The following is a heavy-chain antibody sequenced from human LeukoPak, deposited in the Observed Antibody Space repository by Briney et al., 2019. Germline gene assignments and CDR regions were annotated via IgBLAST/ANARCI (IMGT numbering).Heavy chain of an antibody. CDR1: GASFDSDDQY. D-gene: IGHD3-22*01. CDR2: IHPSGML. CDR3: SRGLDSRKLGY. V-gene: IGHV4-31*03. Sequence: SETMSLTCTVSGASFDSDDQYWNWIRQSPGKGLEWIGSIHPSGMLYNNPSLESRVTMSRDTSKNQFSLNLNSVTAADTAEYFCSRGLDSRKLGYWGQGILVTVSS. J-gene: IGHJ4*02.